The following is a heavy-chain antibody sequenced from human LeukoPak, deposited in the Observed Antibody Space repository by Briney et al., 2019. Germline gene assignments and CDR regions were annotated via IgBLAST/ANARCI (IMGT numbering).Heavy chain of an antibody. D-gene: IGHD3-10*01. CDR3: AKDPPALNSRGANLFDY. Sequence: KSGRSLRLSCAASGFTFSSFSMNWVRQAPGKGLEWVSSISSSSSYIYYADSVKGRFTISRDNSKNTLYLQMNSLRAEDTAVYYCAKDPPALNSRGANLFDYWGQGTLVTVSS. CDR1: GFTFSSFS. V-gene: IGHV3-21*04. CDR2: ISSSSSYI. J-gene: IGHJ4*02.